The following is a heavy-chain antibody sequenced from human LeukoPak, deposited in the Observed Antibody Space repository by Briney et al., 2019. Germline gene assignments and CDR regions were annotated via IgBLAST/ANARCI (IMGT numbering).Heavy chain of an antibody. CDR3: VRGVIASGLNDFDY. J-gene: IGHJ4*02. D-gene: IGHD6-13*01. Sequence: SETLSLTCSVSGHSLSYLSWSWIRQAAGKGLEWIGPISGSGSTDYNASLKGRFTMSIDTSKSQLSLKVISVTAADPAVYYCVRGVIASGLNDFDYWGQGTLVTVSS. CDR1: GHSLSYLS. CDR2: ISGSGST. V-gene: IGHV4-4*07.